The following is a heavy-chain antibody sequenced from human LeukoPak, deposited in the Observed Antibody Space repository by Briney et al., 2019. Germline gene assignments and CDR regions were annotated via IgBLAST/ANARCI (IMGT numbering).Heavy chain of an antibody. CDR2: IRSKAYGGTT. CDR3: SYGSGSSYNVYYYAMDV. V-gene: IGHV3-49*04. CDR1: GFTFGVYA. D-gene: IGHD3-10*01. J-gene: IGHJ6*04. Sequence: PGGSLRLSCTASGFTFGVYAMSWVRQAPGKGLEWVGFIRSKAYGGTTEYAASVKGRFTISRDDSKSIAYLQMNSLKTEDTAVYYCSYGSGSSYNVYYYAMDVWGKGTTVTVSS.